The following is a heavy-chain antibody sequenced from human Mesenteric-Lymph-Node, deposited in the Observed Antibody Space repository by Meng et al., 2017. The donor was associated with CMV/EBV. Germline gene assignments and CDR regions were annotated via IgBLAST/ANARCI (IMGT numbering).Heavy chain of an antibody. CDR2: IYYSGST. J-gene: IGHJ4*02. D-gene: IGHD6-13*01. CDR3: ARVTGLSSSWYLGYYFDY. V-gene: IGHV4-39*01. CDR1: GGSISSSSYY. Sequence: SETLSLTCTVSGGSISSSSYYWGWIRQPPGKGLEWIGSIYYSGSTYYNPSLKSRVTISVDTSKNQFSLKLSSVTAADTAVYYCARVTGLSSSWYLGYYFDYWGQGTLVTVSS.